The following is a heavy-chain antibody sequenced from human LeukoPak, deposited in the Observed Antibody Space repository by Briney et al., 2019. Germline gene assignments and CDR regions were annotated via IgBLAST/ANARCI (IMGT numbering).Heavy chain of an antibody. CDR2: IYSGGTT. CDR1: GFTVSSNH. J-gene: IGHJ4*02. Sequence: GGSLRLSCAASGFTVSSNHMSWVRQAPGKGLEWVSVIYSGGTTYYADSVKGRFTISRDNSQNTLYLQMNSLRVEDTAVYLCTSRPPNDYWGQGTLVTVSS. V-gene: IGHV3-66*01. CDR3: TSRPPNDY.